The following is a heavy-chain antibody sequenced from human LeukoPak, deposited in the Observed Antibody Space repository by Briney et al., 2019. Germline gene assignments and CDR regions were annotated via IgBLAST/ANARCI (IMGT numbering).Heavy chain of an antibody. Sequence: PSETLSLTCTVSGGSISSYFWSWIRQPPGKGLEWIGYIYYTGSTNYNPSLKSRVSISVDTSKNRFSLKLSSVTAADTAVYYCARSERIIMILGGAFDIWGQGTVVTVSS. J-gene: IGHJ3*02. V-gene: IGHV4-59*08. CDR3: ARSERIIMILGGAFDI. CDR2: IYYTGST. CDR1: GGSISSYF. D-gene: IGHD3-22*01.